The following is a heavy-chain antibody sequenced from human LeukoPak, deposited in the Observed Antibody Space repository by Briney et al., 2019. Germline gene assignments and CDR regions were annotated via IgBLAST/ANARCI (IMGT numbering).Heavy chain of an antibody. CDR2: IYTSGST. CDR3: AGATGAFDY. Sequence: PSETLSLTCTVSGGSISSGSYYWSWIRQPAGKGLEWIGRIYTSGSTNYNPSLKSRVTISVDTSKNQFSLKLSSVTAADTAVYYCAGATGAFDYWGQGTRVTVSS. V-gene: IGHV4-61*02. D-gene: IGHD4/OR15-4a*01. CDR1: GGSISSGSYY. J-gene: IGHJ4*02.